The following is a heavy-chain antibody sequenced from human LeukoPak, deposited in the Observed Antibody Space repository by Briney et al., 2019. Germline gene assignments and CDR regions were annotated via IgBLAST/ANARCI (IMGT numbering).Heavy chain of an antibody. V-gene: IGHV3-23*01. CDR1: GFTVSNNY. J-gene: IGHJ4*02. CDR2: ISGSGAGT. D-gene: IGHD3-22*01. CDR3: AKADDDSPGYTNYFDY. Sequence: GGSLRLSCAASGFTVSNNYMTWVRQAPGKGLEWVSSISGSGAGTYYADSVKGRCTISRDNSKNTLYLQMNSLRAEDTAVYYCAKADDDSPGYTNYFDYWGQGTLVTVSS.